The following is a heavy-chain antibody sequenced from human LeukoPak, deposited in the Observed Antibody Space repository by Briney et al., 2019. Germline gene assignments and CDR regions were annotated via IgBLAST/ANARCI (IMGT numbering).Heavy chain of an antibody. J-gene: IGHJ3*02. D-gene: IGHD1-26*01. CDR1: GFTFRSYW. Sequence: GGSLRLSCAASGFTFRSYWMSWVRQAPGKGLEWVANIKQDGSEEIYVDSVKGRFTISRDNAENSLFLQMNSLRVEDTAVYYCARDPYSGSYFAFDIWGQGTMVTVS. CDR2: IKQDGSEE. V-gene: IGHV3-7*05. CDR3: ARDPYSGSYFAFDI.